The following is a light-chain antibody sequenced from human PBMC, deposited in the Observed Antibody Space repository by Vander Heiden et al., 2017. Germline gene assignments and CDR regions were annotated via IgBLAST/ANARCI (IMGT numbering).Light chain of an antibody. CDR3: QQYNPYAT. CDR2: EAS. CDR1: QSISSS. Sequence: DIQMPQSPSILSASVGDRVTITCRASQSISSSLAWYQQKPGNAPKLLIYEASTLQSGVPSRFSGRASGTEFTLTISSLQPDDFATYDCQQYNPYATFGQGTKVEIK. J-gene: IGKJ1*01. V-gene: IGKV1-5*03.